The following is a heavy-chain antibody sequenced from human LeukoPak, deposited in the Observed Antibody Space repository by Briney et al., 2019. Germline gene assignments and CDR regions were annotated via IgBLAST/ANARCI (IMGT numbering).Heavy chain of an antibody. CDR3: ARVRDGSTLEFDY. J-gene: IGHJ4*02. CDR2: IYYSGST. CDR1: GGSISSSSYY. V-gene: IGHV4-39*07. D-gene: IGHD5-24*01. Sequence: SETLSLTCTVSGGSISSSSYYWGWIRQPPGKGLEWIGSIYYSGSTYYNPSLKSRVTISVDTSKNQFSLKLSSVTAADTAVYYCARVRDGSTLEFDYWGQGTLVTVSS.